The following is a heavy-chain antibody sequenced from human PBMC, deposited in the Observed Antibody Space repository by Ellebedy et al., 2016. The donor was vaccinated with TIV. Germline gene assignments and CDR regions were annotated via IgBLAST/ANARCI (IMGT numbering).Heavy chain of an antibody. CDR1: GFTFSSYW. CDR3: ARDPRGYSYGYWYFDL. V-gene: IGHV3-74*01. D-gene: IGHD5-18*01. CDR2: INSDGSST. J-gene: IGHJ2*01. Sequence: GESLKISCAASGFTFSSYWMHWVRQAPGKGLVWVSRINSDGSSTSYADSVKGRFTISRDNAKNTLYLQMNSLRAEDTALYHCARDPRGYSYGYWYFDLWGRGTLVTVSS.